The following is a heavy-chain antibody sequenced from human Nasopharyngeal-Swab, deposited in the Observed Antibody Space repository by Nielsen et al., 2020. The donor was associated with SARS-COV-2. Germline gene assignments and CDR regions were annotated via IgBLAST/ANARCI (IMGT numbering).Heavy chain of an antibody. CDR1: GGSFSGYY. V-gene: IGHV4-34*01. Sequence: SATLSLTFAVYGGSFSGYYWSWIRQPPGKGLDWIGEINHSGSTNYNPSLKSRVTISVDTSKNQFSLKLSSVTAADTAVYYCARDVVLLWFGELLQGRRAFDIWGQGTMVTVSS. J-gene: IGHJ3*02. CDR3: ARDVVLLWFGELLQGRRAFDI. D-gene: IGHD3-10*01. CDR2: INHSGST.